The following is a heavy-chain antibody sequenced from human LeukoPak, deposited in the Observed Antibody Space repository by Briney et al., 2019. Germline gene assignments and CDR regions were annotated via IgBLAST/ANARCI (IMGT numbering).Heavy chain of an antibody. CDR2: IDSDVSST. D-gene: IGHD4-17*01. CDR3: ARERVDYGDWSRYYHYGMDV. V-gene: IGHV3-74*03. Sequence: PGGSLRLSCAASGFTVSRYWMHWVRQAPGKGLVWVSRIDSDVSSTTYADSVKGRFIISRDNAKNSLYLQMNSLRTEDTAVYYCARERVDYGDWSRYYHYGMDVWGQGTTVTVTS. J-gene: IGHJ6*02. CDR1: GFTVSRYW.